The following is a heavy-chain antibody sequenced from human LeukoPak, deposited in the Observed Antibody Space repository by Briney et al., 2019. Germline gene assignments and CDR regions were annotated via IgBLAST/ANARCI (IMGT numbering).Heavy chain of an antibody. V-gene: IGHV3-30*04. CDR2: ISYDGSNK. Sequence: GGSLRLSCAASGFTFNSYTINWVRQAPGKGLEWVAVISYDGSNKYYADSVKGRFTISRDNSKNTLYLQMNSLRAEDTAVYYCAKVPGYWGQGTLVTVSS. CDR3: AKVPGY. D-gene: IGHD3-10*01. CDR1: GFTFNSYT. J-gene: IGHJ4*02.